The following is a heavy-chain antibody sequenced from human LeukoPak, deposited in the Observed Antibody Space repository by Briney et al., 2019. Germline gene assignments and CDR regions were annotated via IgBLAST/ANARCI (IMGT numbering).Heavy chain of an antibody. J-gene: IGHJ4*02. V-gene: IGHV4-59*01. CDR3: ARGVAYYYGSGSYYNGPDY. D-gene: IGHD3-10*01. CDR2: IYYSGST. Sequence: SETLSLTCTVSGGSISSYYWSWIRQPPGKGLEWIGYIYYSGSTNYNPSLKSRVTVSVDTSKNQSSLKLSSVTAADTAVYYCARGVAYYYGSGSYYNGPDYWGQGTLVTVSS. CDR1: GGSISSYY.